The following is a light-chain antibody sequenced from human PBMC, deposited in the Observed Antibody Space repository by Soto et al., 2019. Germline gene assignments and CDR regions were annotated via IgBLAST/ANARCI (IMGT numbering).Light chain of an antibody. CDR3: KQYNNWPRT. V-gene: IGKV3-15*01. CDR2: GVS. Sequence: EIVLTQSPATLSVSPGESVTLSCRASQLFSSNLAWYQHKPGQAPRLLIYGVSTRDTGVPDRFSGSASGTEFTLTISSLQSEDFAVYYCKQYNNWPRTFGQGTRLEIK. J-gene: IGKJ5*01. CDR1: QLFSSN.